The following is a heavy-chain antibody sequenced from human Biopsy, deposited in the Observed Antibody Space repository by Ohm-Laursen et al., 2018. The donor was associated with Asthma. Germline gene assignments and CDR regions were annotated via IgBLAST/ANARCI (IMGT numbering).Heavy chain of an antibody. D-gene: IGHD3-3*01. CDR1: GFTFSSFG. CDR3: AKERYYDFWSGYPI. CDR2: ISYDGSNK. J-gene: IGHJ3*02. Sequence: SLRLSYAASGFTFSSFGIHWVRQAPGKGLEWVAVISYDGSNKYYADSVKGRFTISRDNSKNTLYLQMNSLRAEDTAVYYCAKERYYDFWSGYPIWGQGTMVTVSS. V-gene: IGHV3-30*18.